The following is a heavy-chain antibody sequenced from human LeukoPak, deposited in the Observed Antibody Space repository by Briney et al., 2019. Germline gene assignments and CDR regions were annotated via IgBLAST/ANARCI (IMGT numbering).Heavy chain of an antibody. J-gene: IGHJ3*02. CDR2: ISSSGSTI. CDR1: GFTFSSYA. CDR3: ARVVGYCSSTSCYEAFDI. V-gene: IGHV3-11*01. D-gene: IGHD2-2*01. Sequence: AGGSLRLSCAASGFTFSSYAMSWIRQAPGKGLEWVSYISSSGSTIYYADSVKGRFTISRDNAKNSLYLQMNSLRAEDTAVYYCARVVGYCSSTSCYEAFDIWGQGTMVTVSS.